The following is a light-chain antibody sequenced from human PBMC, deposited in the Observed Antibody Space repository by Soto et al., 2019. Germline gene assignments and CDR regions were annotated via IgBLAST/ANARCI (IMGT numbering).Light chain of an antibody. V-gene: IGKV3-20*01. Sequence: EIVLTQSPATLSLSPGERATLSCRASQSISSYLAWYQQKPGQAPRLLMYDTSYRATGIPARFSGSGSGTDFTLTISRLEPEDFAVYYCQQYGSSGTFGQGTKVDIK. CDR2: DTS. CDR3: QQYGSSGT. CDR1: QSISSY. J-gene: IGKJ1*01.